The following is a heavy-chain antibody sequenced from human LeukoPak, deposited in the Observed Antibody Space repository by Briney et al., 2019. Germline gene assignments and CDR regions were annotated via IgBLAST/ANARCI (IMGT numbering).Heavy chain of an antibody. Sequence: PGGSLRLSCAASGFTFSSYEMNWVRQPPGKGPEWIGSVYFSGITSYNPSLRSRATISLDTSKNQFSLNLTSVTASDTALYYCARMRREQWVASLNYFDYWGQGTQVTVSS. CDR3: ARMRREQWVASLNYFDY. V-gene: IGHV4-39*01. CDR1: GFTFSSYE. J-gene: IGHJ4*02. CDR2: VYFSGIT. D-gene: IGHD6-19*01.